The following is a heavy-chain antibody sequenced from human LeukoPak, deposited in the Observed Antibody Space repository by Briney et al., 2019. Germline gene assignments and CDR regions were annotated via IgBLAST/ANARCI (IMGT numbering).Heavy chain of an antibody. V-gene: IGHV3-30*02. CDR1: GFTFSSYG. D-gene: IGHD2-15*01. CDR2: IRYDGSNK. Sequence: GGSLRLSCAASGFTFSSYGMHWVRQAPGKGLEWVAFIRYDGSNKYYADSVKGRFTISRDNSKNTLYLQMNSLRAEDTAVYYCAKSDRVAVAADHYWYFDLWGRGTLVTVSS. CDR3: AKSDRVAVAADHYWYFDL. J-gene: IGHJ2*01.